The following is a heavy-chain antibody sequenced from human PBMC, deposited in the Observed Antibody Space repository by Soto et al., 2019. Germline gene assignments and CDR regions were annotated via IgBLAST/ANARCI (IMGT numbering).Heavy chain of an antibody. D-gene: IGHD3-3*01. CDR3: ARDRIYYDFWSGYYPIPNWFDP. CDR1: GFTFSSYS. V-gene: IGHV3-21*01. CDR2: ISSSSSYI. Sequence: GGSLRLSCAASGFTFSSYSMNWVRQAPGKGLEWVSSISSSSSYIYYADSVKGRFTISRDNAKNSLYLQMNSLRAEDTAVYYCARDRIYYDFWSGYYPIPNWFDPWGQGTLVTVPS. J-gene: IGHJ5*02.